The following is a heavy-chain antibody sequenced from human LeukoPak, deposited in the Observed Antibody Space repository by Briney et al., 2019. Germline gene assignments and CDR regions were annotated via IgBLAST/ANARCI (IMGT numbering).Heavy chain of an antibody. Sequence: SETLSLTCTASGGSIGSSCWSWIRQPPGKGLEWIGHMCYSGVTNYSPSLKSRVTISVDTSKNQFSLKLSSVTAADTAVFYCVRGGDTTARPFKYWGQGILVTVSS. J-gene: IGHJ4*02. V-gene: IGHV4-59*01. CDR1: GGSIGSSC. CDR2: MCYSGVT. CDR3: VRGGDTTARPFKY. D-gene: IGHD6-6*01.